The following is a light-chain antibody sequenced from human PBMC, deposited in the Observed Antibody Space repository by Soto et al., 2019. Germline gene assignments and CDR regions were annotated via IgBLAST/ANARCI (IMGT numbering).Light chain of an antibody. CDR1: SGYSNYK. Sequence: QLVLTQPPSASASLGASVTLTCTLSSGYSNYKVDWYQQRPGKGPRFVMRVGTGGIVGSKGDGIPDRFSVLGSGLNRSLTIKNIQEEDESDYHCGADHGSGSNFVVCGGGTKLTVL. CDR3: GADHGSGSNFVV. J-gene: IGLJ2*01. CDR2: VGTGGIVG. V-gene: IGLV9-49*01.